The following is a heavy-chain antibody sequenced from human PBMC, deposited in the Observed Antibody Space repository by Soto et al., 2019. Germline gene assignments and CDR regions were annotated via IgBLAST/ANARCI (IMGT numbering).Heavy chain of an antibody. D-gene: IGHD3-22*01. CDR2: ISYDGNKE. V-gene: IGHV3-30*18. CDR3: AKEGRQWLSYYYSGMDG. Sequence: QEQLAESGGGVVQPGNSLSLSCAASGFNFSTYGMHWVRQVPGQGPEWVAVISYDGNKETYADSVKGRFTISRDNSKNTRYLHMNSLRAEDTALYYCAKEGRQWLSYYYSGMDGWGQGTSVTFSS. J-gene: IGHJ6*02. CDR1: GFNFSTYG.